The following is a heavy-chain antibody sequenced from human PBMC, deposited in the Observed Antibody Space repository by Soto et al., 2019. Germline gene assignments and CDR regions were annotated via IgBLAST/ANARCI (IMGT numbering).Heavy chain of an antibody. CDR1: GGTFNNYA. CDR3: ARDAFYYDGPSGVYYFDS. J-gene: IGHJ4*02. CDR2: IIPIFGTA. V-gene: IGHV1-69*12. Sequence: QVQLVQSGAEVKKPGSSVKASCKASGGTFNNYAISWLRQAPGQGLEWMGGIIPIFGTANYAQKFQGRVTITADEFTTTAYMELRSMRSEDTAVYSCARDAFYYDGPSGVYYFDSWGQGTLVTVSS. D-gene: IGHD3-22*01.